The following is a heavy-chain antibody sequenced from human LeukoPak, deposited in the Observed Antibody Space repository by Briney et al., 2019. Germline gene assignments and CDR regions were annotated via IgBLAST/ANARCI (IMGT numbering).Heavy chain of an antibody. J-gene: IGHJ3*02. CDR1: GGSISSSSYY. D-gene: IGHD6-19*01. V-gene: IGHV4-39*01. CDR2: IYYSGST. Sequence: SETLSLTCTVSGGSISSSSYYWGWIRQPPGKGLEWIGSIYYSGSTYYNPSLKSRVTISVDTSKNQFSLKLSSVTAADTAVYYCARLQLYSSGWYGRAFDIWGQGTMVTVSS. CDR3: ARLQLYSSGWYGRAFDI.